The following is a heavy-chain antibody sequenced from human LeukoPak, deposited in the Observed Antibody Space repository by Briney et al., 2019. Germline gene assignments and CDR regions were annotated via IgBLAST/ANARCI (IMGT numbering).Heavy chain of an antibody. J-gene: IGHJ4*02. CDR2: INPGGGDT. Sequence: ASVKVSCKASGYTFTNYYIHWVRQAPGQGLEWLGRINPGGGDTHYAQKFQGRVTMTTDTSTSTVNMELSSLRSEDTAVYSCARELSGGFFDYWSQASLV. CDR3: ARELSGGFFDY. V-gene: IGHV1-46*01. D-gene: IGHD3-10*01. CDR1: GYTFTNYY.